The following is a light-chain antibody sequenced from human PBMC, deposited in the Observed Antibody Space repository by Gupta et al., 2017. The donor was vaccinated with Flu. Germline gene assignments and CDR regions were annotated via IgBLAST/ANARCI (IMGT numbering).Light chain of an antibody. CDR1: SSDVGGYNY. J-gene: IGLJ1*01. CDR2: EVS. CDR3: SSDTSSSTGV. V-gene: IGLV2-14*01. Sequence: QSALTQPASVSGSPGQSITISCTGTSSDVGGYNYVSWYQQHPGKAPKLMIYEVSNRPSGVANRFSASKSGNTASLTISGLQAEDEADYYCSSDTSSSTGVFGTGTKVTVL.